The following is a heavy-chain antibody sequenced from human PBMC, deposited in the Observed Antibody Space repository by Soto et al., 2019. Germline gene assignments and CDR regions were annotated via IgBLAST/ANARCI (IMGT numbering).Heavy chain of an antibody. CDR1: GFTFSNYG. CDR2: ISYDGSFK. CDR3: AKGQRISIFGWFDP. D-gene: IGHD3-3*01. Sequence: QVQLVESGGGVVQPGRSLRVSCAASGFTFSNYGMHWVRQAPGKGLEWVAIISYDGSFKYYADSVKGRFTISRDNSKNTLYLQMDSLRAEDTAVYYCAKGQRISIFGWFDPWGQGTLVTVSS. J-gene: IGHJ5*02. V-gene: IGHV3-30*18.